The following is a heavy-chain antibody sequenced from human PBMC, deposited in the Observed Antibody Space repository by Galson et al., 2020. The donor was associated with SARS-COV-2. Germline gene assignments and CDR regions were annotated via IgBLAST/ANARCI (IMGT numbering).Heavy chain of an antibody. V-gene: IGHV3-21*01. Sequence: GGSLRLSCAASGFTFTDYFMNWVCQAPGKGLEWVSAIGGSSSPIYYADSIKGRFTISRDNAKNSVYLQMNSLRAEDTAVYYCARGLCGGDCYEDWGQGTLVTVSS. J-gene: IGHJ4*02. CDR2: IGGSSSPI. CDR1: GFTFTDYF. D-gene: IGHD2-21*02. CDR3: ARGLCGGDCYED.